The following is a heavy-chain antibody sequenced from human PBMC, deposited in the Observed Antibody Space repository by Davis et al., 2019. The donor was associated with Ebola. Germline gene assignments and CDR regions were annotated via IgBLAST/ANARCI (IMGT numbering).Heavy chain of an antibody. CDR2: INPNDGRT. CDR3: ARDSFCTDGVCNDRDFDY. J-gene: IGHJ4*02. D-gene: IGHD2-8*01. V-gene: IGHV1-46*01. Sequence: ASVKVSCKASGYTFTNYYMHWVRQAPGQGLEWMGMINPNDGRTIYAQKFQGRVTVTTDTSTSTAYMELRSLRSDDTAMYYCARDSFCTDGVCNDRDFDYWGQGTLVTVSS. CDR1: GYTFTNYY.